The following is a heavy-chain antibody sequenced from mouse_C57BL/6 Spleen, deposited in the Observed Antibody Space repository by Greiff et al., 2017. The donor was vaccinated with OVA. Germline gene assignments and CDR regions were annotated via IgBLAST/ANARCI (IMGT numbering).Heavy chain of an antibody. CDR2: IHPSDSDT. J-gene: IGHJ3*01. V-gene: IGHV1-74*01. Sequence: QVQLQQPGAELVKPGASVKVSCKASGYTFTSYWMHWVKQRPGQGLEWIGRIHPSDSDTNYNQKFKGKATLTVAKSSSTAYMQLSSLTSEDSAVYYCAIGSVYYDYKFAYWGQGTLVTVSA. CDR3: AIGSVYYDYKFAY. CDR1: GYTFTSYW. D-gene: IGHD2-4*01.